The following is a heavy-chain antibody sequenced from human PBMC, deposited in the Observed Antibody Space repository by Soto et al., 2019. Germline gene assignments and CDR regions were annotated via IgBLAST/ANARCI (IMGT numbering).Heavy chain of an antibody. CDR1: GFSFSSYG. J-gene: IGHJ1*01. D-gene: IGHD1-26*01. V-gene: IGHV3-30*03. CDR2: ISFDGGNQ. Sequence: PGGSLRLSCAASGFSFSSYGMHWVRQAPGKRLEWLAVISFDGGNQYYANSVKGRFTISRDNSKNTLYLQMNSLGAEDTAVYYCASRVPHGTYGAPYFQHWGQGTLVTVS. CDR3: ASRVPHGTYGAPYFQH.